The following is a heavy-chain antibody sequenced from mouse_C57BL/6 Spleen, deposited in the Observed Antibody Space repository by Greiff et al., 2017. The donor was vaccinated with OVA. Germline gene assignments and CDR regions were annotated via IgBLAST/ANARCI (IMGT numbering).Heavy chain of an antibody. V-gene: IGHV1-55*01. CDR1: GYTFTSYW. Sequence: QVQLKQSGAELVKPGASVKMSCKASGYTFTSYWITWVKQRPGQGLEWIGDIYPGSGSTNYNEKFKSKATLTVDTSASTAYMQLSSLTSEDSAVYYCARDLITTVVAKNAMDYWGQGTSVTVSS. D-gene: IGHD1-1*01. CDR3: ARDLITTVVAKNAMDY. J-gene: IGHJ4*01. CDR2: IYPGSGST.